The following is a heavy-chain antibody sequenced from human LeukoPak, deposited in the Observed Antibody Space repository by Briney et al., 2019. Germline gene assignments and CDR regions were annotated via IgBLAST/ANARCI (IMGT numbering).Heavy chain of an antibody. D-gene: IGHD3-10*01. CDR1: GGTFSSYA. V-gene: IGHV1-69*13. CDR2: IIPSCGTA. Sequence: ASVKVSCKASGGTFSSYAISWVRQAPGQGLEWMGVIIPSCGTANYAQKFQGRVKITADESTSTAYMELSRLRSEDTAVYYCAREGSYGSGSWGIDYWGQGTLVTVSS. CDR3: AREGSYGSGSWGIDY. J-gene: IGHJ4*02.